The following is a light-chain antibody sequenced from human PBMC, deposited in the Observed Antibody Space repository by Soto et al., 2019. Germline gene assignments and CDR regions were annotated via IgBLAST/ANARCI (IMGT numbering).Light chain of an antibody. CDR2: GAS. Sequence: EIVLTQSPGTLSLSPGERATLSCRASQSVRSSYLAWYQQKPGQAPRLLIYGASSRATGIPDRFSGSGSGTDFTLTISRLEPEDFAVYYCQQYYSFPLTFGGGTKVEIK. J-gene: IGKJ4*01. CDR1: QSVRSSY. CDR3: QQYYSFPLT. V-gene: IGKV3-20*01.